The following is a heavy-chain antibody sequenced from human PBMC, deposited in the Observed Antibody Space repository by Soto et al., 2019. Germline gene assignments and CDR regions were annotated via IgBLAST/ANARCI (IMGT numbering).Heavy chain of an antibody. J-gene: IGHJ6*02. Sequence: QMQLVQSGPEVKKPGTSVKVSCKASGFTFTSSAVQWVRQARGQRLEWIGWIVVGSGNTNYAQKFQERVTITRDMSXXTAYMELSSLRSEDTAVYYCAAAAGGDYYYYGMDVWGQGTTVTVSS. D-gene: IGHD6-13*01. CDR1: GFTFTSSA. CDR2: IVVGSGNT. CDR3: AAAAGGDYYYYGMDV. V-gene: IGHV1-58*01.